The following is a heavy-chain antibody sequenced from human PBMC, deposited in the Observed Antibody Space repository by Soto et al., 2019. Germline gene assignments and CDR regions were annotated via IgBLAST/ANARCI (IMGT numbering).Heavy chain of an antibody. V-gene: IGHV1-46*01. Sequence: ASVKVSCKASGYTFTSYYMHWVRQAAGQGLEWMGIINPSGGSTSYAQKFQGRVTMTRDTSTSTVYMELSSLRSEDTAVYYCARVITGTTQFDPWGQGTLVTVSS. CDR1: GYTFTSYY. CDR2: INPSGGST. CDR3: ARVITGTTQFDP. J-gene: IGHJ5*02. D-gene: IGHD1-20*01.